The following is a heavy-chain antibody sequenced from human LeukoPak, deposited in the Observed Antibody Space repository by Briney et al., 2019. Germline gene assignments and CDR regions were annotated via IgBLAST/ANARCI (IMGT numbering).Heavy chain of an antibody. CDR3: ARLDSSGPNYY. V-gene: IGHV4-39*01. CDR2: IYYSGST. D-gene: IGHD6-19*01. CDR1: GGSISSSSYY. Sequence: PSETLSLTCTVSGGSISSSSYYWGWLRQPPGKGLEWIGNIYYSGSTYYNPSLKSRVTISVDTSKNHFSLELTSVTAADTAVYYCARLDSSGPNYYWGQGTLVIVPS. J-gene: IGHJ4*02.